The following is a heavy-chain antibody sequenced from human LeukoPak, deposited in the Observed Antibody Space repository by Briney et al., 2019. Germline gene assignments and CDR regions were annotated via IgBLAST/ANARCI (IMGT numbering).Heavy chain of an antibody. CDR3: ARTLGYCSSTSCYGGYYFDY. D-gene: IGHD2-2*01. J-gene: IGHJ4*02. CDR1: GGSFSSYY. Sequence: MSSETLSLTCAVYGGSFSSYYWSWIRQPPGKGLEWIGYIYYSGSTNYNPSLKSRVTISVDTSKNQFSLKLSSVTAADTAVYYCARTLGYCSSTSCYGGYYFDYWGQGTLVTVSS. V-gene: IGHV4-59*01. CDR2: IYYSGST.